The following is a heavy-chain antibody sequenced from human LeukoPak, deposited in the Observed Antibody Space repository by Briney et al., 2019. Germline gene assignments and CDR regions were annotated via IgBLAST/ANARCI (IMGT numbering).Heavy chain of an antibody. D-gene: IGHD5-18*01. Sequence: SVQVSCKTSGGTFSTSAITWVRQAPGQGLEWMGRIIPVLNITAYAQRFQGRVTITADTSTSTVYMELSSLRSEETAVYYCARDQGLTAPPPYGLDVWGQGTTVIVSS. J-gene: IGHJ6*02. V-gene: IGHV1-69*04. CDR3: ARDQGLTAPPPYGLDV. CDR1: GGTFSTSA. CDR2: IIPVLNIT.